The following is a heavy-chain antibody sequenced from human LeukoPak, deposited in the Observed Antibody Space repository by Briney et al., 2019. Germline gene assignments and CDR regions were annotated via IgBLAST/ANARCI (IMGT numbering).Heavy chain of an antibody. CDR2: ISGSTGST. J-gene: IGHJ4*02. V-gene: IGHV3-23*01. Sequence: GGSLRLSCAASGFTFSNYAMNWVRQAPGKGLEWVSLISGSTGSTYYADSVKGRFSISRDNSKNTVYLQMNSLRVEDTAVYYCAKPLLTTVTTDPGYWGQGTLVTVSS. CDR1: GFTFSNYA. D-gene: IGHD4-17*01. CDR3: AKPLLTTVTTDPGY.